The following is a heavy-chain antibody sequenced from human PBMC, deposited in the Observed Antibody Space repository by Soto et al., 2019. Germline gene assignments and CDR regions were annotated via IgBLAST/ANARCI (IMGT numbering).Heavy chain of an antibody. CDR1: GFTFDDYT. CDR3: AKDPDPVGATNWYFDL. D-gene: IGHD1-26*01. Sequence: GGSLRLSCAASGFTFDDYTMHWVRQAPGKGLEWVSLISWDGGSTYYADSVKGRFTISRDNSKNSLYLQMNSLRTEDTALYYCAKDPDPVGATNWYFDLWGRGTLVTVSS. J-gene: IGHJ2*01. CDR2: ISWDGGST. V-gene: IGHV3-43*01.